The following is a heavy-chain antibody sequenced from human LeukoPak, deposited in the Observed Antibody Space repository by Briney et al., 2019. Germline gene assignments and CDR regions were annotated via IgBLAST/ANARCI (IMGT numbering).Heavy chain of an antibody. J-gene: IGHJ4*02. CDR1: GFTFRSYW. Sequence: GGSLRLSCAASGFTFRSYWMTWVRQAPGKGLEWVANIKQDGSERNYVDSVEGRFTISRDNAKNSLHLQMNSLRVEDTAVYYCATEKYCTSSTCLYHFQYWGQGTLVTVSS. CDR2: IKQDGSER. CDR3: ATEKYCTSSTCLYHFQY. D-gene: IGHD2/OR15-2a*01. V-gene: IGHV3-7*01.